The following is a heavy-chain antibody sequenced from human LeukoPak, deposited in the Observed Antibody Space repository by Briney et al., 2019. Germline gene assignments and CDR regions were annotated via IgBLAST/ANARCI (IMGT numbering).Heavy chain of an antibody. CDR3: ATSAEDGSN. CDR2: ISWNSGSI. CDR1: GFTFDDYA. V-gene: IGHV3-9*01. J-gene: IGHJ4*02. Sequence: GRSLRLSCAASGFTFDDYAMHWVRQAPGKGLEWVSGISWNSGSIGYADSVKGRFTISRDNAKNSLYRQMNSLRAEDTALYYCATSAEDGSNWGQGTLVTVSS. D-gene: IGHD2-15*01.